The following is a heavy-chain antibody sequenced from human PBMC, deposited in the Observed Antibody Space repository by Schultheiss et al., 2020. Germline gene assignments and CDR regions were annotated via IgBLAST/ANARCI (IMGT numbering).Heavy chain of an antibody. CDR3: ANLDIVVVVDELRRRSGVDY. D-gene: IGHD2-15*01. CDR1: GFTFSSSW. V-gene: IGHV3-48*01. J-gene: IGHJ4*02. CDR2: ISSSGSTI. Sequence: GGSLRLSCAASGFTFSSSWMHCVCQDPGKGLEWVSYISSSGSTIYYADSVKGRFTISRDNSKNTLYLQMNSLRAEDTAVYYCANLDIVVVVDELRRRSGVDYWGKGNMVNVSS.